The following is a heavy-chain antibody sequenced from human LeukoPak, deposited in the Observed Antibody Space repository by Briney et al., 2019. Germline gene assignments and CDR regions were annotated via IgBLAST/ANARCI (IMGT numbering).Heavy chain of an antibody. Sequence: GGSLRLSCAASGLTVTKTYMSWVRQAPGKGLEWVSVIYSDGTTYNQDSVKGRFTISRDGSKNTLYLQMNSLRPEDTAVYYCASQYFYAGGSYFRLRSYYFDYWGQGTMVTVSS. V-gene: IGHV3-66*04. CDR2: IYSDGTT. J-gene: IGHJ4*03. CDR3: ASQYFYAGGSYFRLRSYYFDY. CDR1: GLTVTKTY. D-gene: IGHD3-10*01.